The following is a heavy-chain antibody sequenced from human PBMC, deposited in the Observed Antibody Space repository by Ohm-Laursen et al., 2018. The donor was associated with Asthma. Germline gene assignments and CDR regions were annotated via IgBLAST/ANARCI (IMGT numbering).Heavy chain of an antibody. CDR1: GFTFSSYA. Sequence: SLRLSCTASGFTFSSYAMSWVRQAPGKGLEWVSAISGSGGSTYYADSVKGRFTISRDNSKNTLYLQMNSLRAEDTAVYYCAKEYPPYHTVTTGPYLDYWGQGTLVTVSS. CDR2: ISGSGGST. D-gene: IGHD4-17*01. V-gene: IGHV3-23*01. J-gene: IGHJ4*02. CDR3: AKEYPPYHTVTTGPYLDY.